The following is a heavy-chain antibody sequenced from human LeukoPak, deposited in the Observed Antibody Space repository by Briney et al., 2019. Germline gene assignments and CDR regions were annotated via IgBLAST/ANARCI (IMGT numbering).Heavy chain of an antibody. V-gene: IGHV3-74*01. CDR3: ATDDYRGLGY. J-gene: IGHJ4*02. CDR1: GITFSNYW. D-gene: IGHD4-11*01. CDR2: IIQDGSST. Sequence: GGSLRLACAASGITFSNYWMHWVRQAPGKGLVWVSHIIQDGSSTFYADSVKGRFTISRDNAKNTLYLQMNSLRAEDTAVYYCATDDYRGLGYWGQGTLVTVSS.